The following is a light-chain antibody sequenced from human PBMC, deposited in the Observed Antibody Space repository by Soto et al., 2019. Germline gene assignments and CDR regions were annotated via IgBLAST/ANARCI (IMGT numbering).Light chain of an antibody. CDR2: DVS. CDR1: SSDVGAYNY. Sequence: ALTQPASVSGSPGQSITISCTGTSSDVGAYNYVSWYQQHPGKAPKLMIYDVSDRPSGVSNRFSGSKSGNTASLTISGLQAEDEADYYCVSYTGTGVMFGGGTQLT. J-gene: IGLJ3*02. CDR3: VSYTGTGVM. V-gene: IGLV2-14*03.